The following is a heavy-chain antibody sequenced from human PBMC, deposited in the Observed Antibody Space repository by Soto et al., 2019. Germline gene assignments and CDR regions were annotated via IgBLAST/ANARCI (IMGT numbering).Heavy chain of an antibody. CDR2: ISHGGGST. D-gene: IGHD1-26*01. V-gene: IGHV3-23*01. CDR3: TRDWAVGLPAY. CDR1: GFTLSNHA. Sequence: EVQLLESGGGLVQPGGSLRLSCAASGFTLSNHAMSWVRQAPGQGLQWVSTISHGGGSTFYADSVKGRFTISRDNSKNTLSLQMNSLRAEDSALYYCTRDWAVGLPAYWGQGSRVTVSS. J-gene: IGHJ4*02.